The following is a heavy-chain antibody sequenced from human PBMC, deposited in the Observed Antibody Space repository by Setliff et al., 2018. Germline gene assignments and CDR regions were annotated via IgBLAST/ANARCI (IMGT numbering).Heavy chain of an antibody. D-gene: IGHD6-6*01. CDR2: IYHSGST. Sequence: SETLSLTCAVSGGSISSNKWWSWVRQPPGKGLEWIGEIYHSGSTNYNPSLKSRVTISVDKSKKQFSLKLISMSAADTAVYYCARGRNIAARLFDSWGQGTPVTVSS. CDR1: GGSISSNKW. CDR3: ARGRNIAARLFDS. V-gene: IGHV4-4*02. J-gene: IGHJ4*02.